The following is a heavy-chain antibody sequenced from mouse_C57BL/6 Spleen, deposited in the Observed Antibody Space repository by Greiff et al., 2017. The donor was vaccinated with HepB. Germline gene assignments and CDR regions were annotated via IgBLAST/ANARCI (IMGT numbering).Heavy chain of an antibody. Sequence: VQLQQSGPELVKPGASVKISCKASGYAFSSSWMNWVKQRPGKGLEWIGRIYPGDGDTNYNGKFKGKATLTADKSSSTAYMQLSSLTSEDAAVYCWARLTTVVAPYFDYWGQGTTLTVSS. J-gene: IGHJ2*01. D-gene: IGHD1-1*01. CDR1: GYAFSSSW. CDR2: IYPGDGDT. V-gene: IGHV1-82*01. CDR3: ARLTTVVAPYFDY.